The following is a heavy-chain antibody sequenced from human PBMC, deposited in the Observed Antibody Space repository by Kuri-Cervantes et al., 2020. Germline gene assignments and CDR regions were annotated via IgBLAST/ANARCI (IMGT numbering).Heavy chain of an antibody. J-gene: IGHJ4*02. V-gene: IGHV4-38-2*02. Sequence: SETLSLTCTVSGYSISSGYYWGWIRQPPGKGLEWIGNIYHSGSAYYNPSLKSRVTISVDTSKNQFSLKLSSVTAADTAVYYCARGRTQGSSWLPEDYWGQGTLVTVSS. D-gene: IGHD6-13*01. CDR1: GYSISSGYY. CDR2: IYHSGSA. CDR3: ARGRTQGSSWLPEDY.